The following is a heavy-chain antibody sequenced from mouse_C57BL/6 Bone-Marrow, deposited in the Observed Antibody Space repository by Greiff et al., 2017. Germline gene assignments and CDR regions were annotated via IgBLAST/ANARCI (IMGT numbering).Heavy chain of an antibody. Sequence: QVQLQQSGAELARPGASVKLSCKASGYTFTSYGISWVKQRPGQGLEWIGKIYPRSGNTYYNEKFKGKATLTVDKSSSTAYMELRSLTSEDSAVYYCDREITTDWGTGTTVTVSA. CDR3: DREITTD. CDR1: GYTFTSYG. D-gene: IGHD1-1*01. CDR2: IYPRSGNT. J-gene: IGHJ1*03. V-gene: IGHV1-81*01.